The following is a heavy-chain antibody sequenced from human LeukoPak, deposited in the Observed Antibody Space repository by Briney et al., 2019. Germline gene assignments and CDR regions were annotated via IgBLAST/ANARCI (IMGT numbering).Heavy chain of an antibody. CDR1: GYTFTSYG. V-gene: IGHV1-18*01. CDR2: ISAYNGNT. Sequence: ASVKVSCKASGYTFTSYGISWVRQAPGQGREWMGWISAYNGNTNYAQKLQGRVTMTTDTSTSTAYMELRSRRSDDTAVYYCARKYYDYVWGSYPNHNWFDPWGQGTLVTVSS. J-gene: IGHJ5*02. CDR3: ARKYYDYVWGSYPNHNWFDP. D-gene: IGHD3-16*01.